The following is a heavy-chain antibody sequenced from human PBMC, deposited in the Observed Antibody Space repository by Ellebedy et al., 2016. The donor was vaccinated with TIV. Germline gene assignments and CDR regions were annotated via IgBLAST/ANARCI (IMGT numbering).Heavy chain of an antibody. D-gene: IGHD2-2*02. V-gene: IGHV3-64D*06. CDR3: VKDLSNTGSYIRPFDY. CDR1: GFTFSSFA. J-gene: IGHJ4*02. Sequence: GESLKISCSASGFTFSSFALHWVRQAPGKGLKHVSAINADGDTYFADSVKGRFTISRDNSKNTLYLQMSSPTTEDTAVYYCVKDLSNTGSYIRPFDYWGQGTLVTVSS. CDR2: INADGDT.